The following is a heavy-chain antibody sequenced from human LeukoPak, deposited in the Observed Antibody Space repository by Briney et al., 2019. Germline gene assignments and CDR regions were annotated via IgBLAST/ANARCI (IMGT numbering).Heavy chain of an antibody. Sequence: PGGSLRLSCAASGFTFSSYWMHWVRQALGKGLVWVSRINSDGSGTSYADSVKGRFTISRDNAKNTLYLQMNSLRAEDTAVYYCARGSRGSWFDPWGQGTLVTVSS. V-gene: IGHV3-74*01. D-gene: IGHD6-13*01. CDR3: ARGSRGSWFDP. CDR2: INSDGSGT. CDR1: GFTFSSYW. J-gene: IGHJ5*02.